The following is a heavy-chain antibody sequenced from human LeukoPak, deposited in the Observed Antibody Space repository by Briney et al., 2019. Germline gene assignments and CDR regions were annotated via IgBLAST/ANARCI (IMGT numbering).Heavy chain of an antibody. D-gene: IGHD3-16*01. Sequence: GGSLRLSCAASGFTVSSNYMSWVRQAPGKGLEWVSIIYSDGTTDYADSVKGRFTISRDNSKNTLYLQMNSLRAEDTAVYYCARAGGMTSEYFQHWGQGTLVTVSS. J-gene: IGHJ1*01. CDR3: ARAGGMTSEYFQH. CDR1: GFTVSSNY. V-gene: IGHV3-53*01. CDR2: IYSDGTT.